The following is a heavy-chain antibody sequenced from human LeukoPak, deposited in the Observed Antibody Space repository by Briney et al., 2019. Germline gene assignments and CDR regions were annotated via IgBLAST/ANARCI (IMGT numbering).Heavy chain of an antibody. CDR2: VNPNSGDT. J-gene: IGHJ5*01. CDR3: ARASGSYWWFDS. CDR1: GYTFTTYG. V-gene: IGHV1-2*02. D-gene: IGHD1-26*01. Sequence: ASVKVSCKASGYTFTTYGISWVRQAPGQGLEWMGCVNPNSGDTNYAQKFQGSVTMTRDTSISTVYMELSRLRSDDTAVYYCARASGSYWWFDSWGQGTLVTVXX.